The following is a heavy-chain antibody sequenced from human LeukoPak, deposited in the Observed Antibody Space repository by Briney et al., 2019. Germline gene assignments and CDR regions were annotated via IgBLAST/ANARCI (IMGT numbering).Heavy chain of an antibody. D-gene: IGHD6-13*01. V-gene: IGHV4-61*02. Sequence: PSETLSLTCAVSGGSINSGGYSYNWIRQPPGKGLEWIGRIYTSGSTNYNPSLKSRVTMSVDTSKNLFSLKLSSVTAADTAVYYCARGPAYGEQLVIAFDIWGQGTMVAVSS. CDR3: ARGPAYGEQLVIAFDI. J-gene: IGHJ3*02. CDR1: GGSINSGGYS. CDR2: IYTSGST.